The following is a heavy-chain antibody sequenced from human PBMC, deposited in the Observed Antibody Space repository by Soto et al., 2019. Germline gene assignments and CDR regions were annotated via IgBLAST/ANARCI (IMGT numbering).Heavy chain of an antibody. J-gene: IGHJ4*02. V-gene: IGHV4-31*03. CDR3: ARRYSSGFDY. D-gene: IGHD6-19*01. CDR2: IYYSGST. CDR1: GGSISSGGYY. Sequence: SETLSLTCTVSGGSISSGGYYWSWIRQHPGKGLEWIGYIYYSGSTYYNPSLKSRVTISVDTSKNQFSLKLSSVTAADTAVYYCARRYSSGFDYWHQATLVTVSS.